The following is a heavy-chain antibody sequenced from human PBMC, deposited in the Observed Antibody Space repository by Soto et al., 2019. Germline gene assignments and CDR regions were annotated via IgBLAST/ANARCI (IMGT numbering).Heavy chain of an antibody. V-gene: IGHV3-21*01. Sequence: EVQLVESGGGLVKPGGSLRLSCAASGFTFSSYSMNWVRQAPGKGLEWVSSISCSTSYIYYADSVKGRFTISRDNAKNSLYLQMNSLRPEDTAVYYCARVVDYCDPYSYYGMDVWGQGTTVTVSS. D-gene: IGHD3-22*01. CDR3: ARVVDYCDPYSYYGMDV. CDR1: GFTFSSYS. J-gene: IGHJ6*02. CDR2: ISCSTSYI.